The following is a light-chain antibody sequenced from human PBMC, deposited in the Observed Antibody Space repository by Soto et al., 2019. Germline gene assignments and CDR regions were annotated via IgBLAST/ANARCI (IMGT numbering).Light chain of an antibody. J-gene: IGLJ1*01. V-gene: IGLV3-21*02. CDR1: NIGSKS. CDR2: DDS. Sequence: SYELTQPPSVSVAPGQTASITCWGNNIGSKSVHWYQQKPGQAPVLVVYDDSDRPSGIPERFSGSNSGNTATLTISRVEAGDEADYYCQVWDSSSDHVFGTGRKVNVL. CDR3: QVWDSSSDHV.